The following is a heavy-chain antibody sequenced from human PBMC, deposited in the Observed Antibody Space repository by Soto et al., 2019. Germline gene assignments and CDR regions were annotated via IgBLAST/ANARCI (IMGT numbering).Heavy chain of an antibody. CDR1: GFTFSSYW. D-gene: IGHD4-17*01. CDR2: IKQDGSEK. V-gene: IGHV3-7*03. CDR3: ARATTGKYYYYYGMDV. Sequence: GGSLRLSCAASGFTFSSYWMSWVRQAPGKGLEWVANIKQDGSEKYYVDSVKGRFTISRGNAKNSLYLQMNSLRAEDTAVYYCARATTGKYYYYYGMDVWGQGTTVTVSS. J-gene: IGHJ6*02.